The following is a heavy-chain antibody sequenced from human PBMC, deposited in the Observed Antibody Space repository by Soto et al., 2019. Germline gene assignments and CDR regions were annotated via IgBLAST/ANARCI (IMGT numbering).Heavy chain of an antibody. V-gene: IGHV1-58*01. J-gene: IGHJ6*02. CDR1: GFTFTSSA. CDR3: AADRCTNGVCYYYYGMDV. CDR2: IVVGSGNT. Sequence: SVKVSCKASGFTFTSSAVQWVRQARGQRLEWIGWIVVGSGNTNYAQKFQERVTITRDMSTSTAYMELSSLRSEDTAVYYCAADRCTNGVCYYYYGMDVWGQGTTVTI. D-gene: IGHD2-8*01.